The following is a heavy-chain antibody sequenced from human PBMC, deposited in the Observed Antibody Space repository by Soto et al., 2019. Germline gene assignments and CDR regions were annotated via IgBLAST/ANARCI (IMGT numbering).Heavy chain of an antibody. CDR2: INSDGSST. J-gene: IGHJ6*03. CDR1: GFTFSSYW. V-gene: IGHV3-74*01. CDR3: ARDGVLSSIAAVYYYMDV. Sequence: GGSLRLSCAASGFTFSSYWMHWVRQAPGKGLVWVSRINSDGSSTSYADSVKGRFTISRDNAKNTLYLQMNSLRAEDTAVYYCARDGVLSSIAAVYYYMDVWGKGTTVTVSS. D-gene: IGHD6-6*01.